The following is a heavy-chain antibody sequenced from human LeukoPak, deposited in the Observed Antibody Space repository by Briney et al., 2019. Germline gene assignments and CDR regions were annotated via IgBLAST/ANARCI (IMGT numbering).Heavy chain of an antibody. V-gene: IGHV3-48*01. CDR3: AFDCGGDCYSEFD. J-gene: IGHJ4*02. CDR2: ISSSSSTI. CDR1: GFTFSSYS. Sequence: GGCLILSCAASGFTFSSYSMNWVRQAPGKGLEWVSYISSSSSTIYYADSVKGRFTISRDNAKNSLYLQMNSLRAEDTAVYYCAFDCGGDCYSEFDWGQGTLVTVSS. D-gene: IGHD2-21*02.